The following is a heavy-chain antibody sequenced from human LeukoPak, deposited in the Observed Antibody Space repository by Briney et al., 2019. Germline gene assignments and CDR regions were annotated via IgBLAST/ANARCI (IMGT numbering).Heavy chain of an antibody. J-gene: IGHJ4*02. CDR3: AKSQSYDYVWGSYFDY. CDR2: ISNSGSRT. Sequence: GGSLRLSCGASGFTFSSYAMSWVRQAPGKGLEWVSSISNSGSRTFYADSVKGRFTISRDNSKNTLYLQMNSLSAEDMAGYYCAKSQSYDYVWGSYFDYWGQGTLVTVSS. V-gene: IGHV3-23*01. CDR1: GFTFSSYA. D-gene: IGHD3-16*01.